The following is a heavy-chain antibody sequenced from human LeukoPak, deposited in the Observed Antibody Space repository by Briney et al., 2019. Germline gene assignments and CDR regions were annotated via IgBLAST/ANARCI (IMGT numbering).Heavy chain of an antibody. Sequence: SETLSLTCTVSGGSISSYYWSWIRQPPGKGLEWIGYIYYSGSTNYNPSLKSRVTISVDTSKNQFSLKLSSVTAADTAVYYCARDETGRGFGESLGAILWGQGTLVTVSS. CDR3: ARDETGRGFGESLGAIL. J-gene: IGHJ4*02. CDR2: IYYSGST. CDR1: GGSISSYY. V-gene: IGHV4-59*01. D-gene: IGHD3-10*01.